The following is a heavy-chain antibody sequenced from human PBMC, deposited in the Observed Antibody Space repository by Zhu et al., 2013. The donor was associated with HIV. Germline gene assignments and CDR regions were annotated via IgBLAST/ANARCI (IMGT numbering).Heavy chain of an antibody. D-gene: IGHD3-10*01. Sequence: QVVQSGGEVKEPGASVKVSCKTSGYTFTDYGISWVRQAPGQGLEWVGWISAYTGNRDSAQKVQGRVSMTTDTSTSTAYMELRSLRSDDTAMYYCARAPPNTQSFHLDYWGQGTLVTVSS. CDR1: GYTFTDYG. CDR2: ISAYTGNR. J-gene: IGHJ4*02. V-gene: IGHV1-18*01. CDR3: ARAPPNTQSFHLDY.